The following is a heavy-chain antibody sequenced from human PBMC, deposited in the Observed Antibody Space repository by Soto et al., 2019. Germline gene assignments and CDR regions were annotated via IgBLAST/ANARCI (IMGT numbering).Heavy chain of an antibody. CDR2: IYYSGST. J-gene: IGHJ5*02. CDR1: GVSISSSSYY. CDR3: ARHLVTGRFLEWLPPTNWFDP. Sequence: SETLSLTCTVSGVSISSSSYYWGWIRQPPGKGLEWIGSIYYSGSTYYNPSLKSRVTISVDTSKNQFSLKLSSVTAADTAVYYCARHLVTGRFLEWLPPTNWFDPWGQGTLVTVSS. V-gene: IGHV4-39*01. D-gene: IGHD3-3*01.